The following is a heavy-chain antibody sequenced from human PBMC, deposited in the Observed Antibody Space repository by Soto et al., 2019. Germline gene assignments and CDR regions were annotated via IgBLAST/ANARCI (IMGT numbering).Heavy chain of an antibody. V-gene: IGHV3-74*01. D-gene: IGHD4-4*01. Sequence: PGGSLRLSCAASGFPFSSSWMHWVRQAPGEGLVWVSLINSDGSNTNYADSVKGRFTISRDNAKNTLYLQMNSLRAEDTAVYYCAITLYSNYNRDYWGPGALVTVSS. J-gene: IGHJ4*02. CDR1: GFPFSSSW. CDR2: INSDGSNT. CDR3: AITLYSNYNRDY.